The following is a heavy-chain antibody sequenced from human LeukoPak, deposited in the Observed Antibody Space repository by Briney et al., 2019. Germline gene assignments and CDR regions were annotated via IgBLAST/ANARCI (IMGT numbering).Heavy chain of an antibody. V-gene: IGHV1-18*01. Sequence: ASVKVSCKASGYPFTSFGISWVRQAPGQGLEWMGWIKGDGYNPHYTQKLQGRVTVPTDTSTSTAYMELRSLTSDDTAMYYCARDSNYTPDYWGQGTLVAVSS. CDR3: ARDSNYTPDY. J-gene: IGHJ4*02. D-gene: IGHD4/OR15-4a*01. CDR1: GYPFTSFG. CDR2: IKGDGYNP.